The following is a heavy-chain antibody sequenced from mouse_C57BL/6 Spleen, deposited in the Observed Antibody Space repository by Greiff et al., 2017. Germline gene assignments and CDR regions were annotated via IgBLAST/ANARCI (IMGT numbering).Heavy chain of an antibody. CDR3: ANGNSYYYAMDY. Sequence: DVQLQESGPGLVKPSQSLSLTCSVTGYSITSGYYWNWIRQFPGNKLEWMGYISYDGSNNYNPSLKNRISITRDTSKNQFFLKLNSVTTEDTATYYYANGNSYYYAMDYWGQGTSVTVSS. V-gene: IGHV3-6*01. CDR2: ISYDGSN. D-gene: IGHD2-1*01. CDR1: GYSITSGYY. J-gene: IGHJ4*01.